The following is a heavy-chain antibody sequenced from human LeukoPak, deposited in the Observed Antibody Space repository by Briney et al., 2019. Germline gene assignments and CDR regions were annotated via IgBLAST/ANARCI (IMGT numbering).Heavy chain of an antibody. CDR2: IRSKTYGGTA. J-gene: IGHJ3*02. CDR1: GFTFGDYA. V-gene: IGHV3-49*03. CDR3: TRGYYFDSSGYLHDAFDI. D-gene: IGHD3-22*01. Sequence: GGSLRLSCTTSGFTFGDYAMNWFRQALGKGLEWVGFIRSKTYGGTAEYAASVKGRFTISRDDSKSIAYLQMNSLKTEDTAVYYCTRGYYFDSSGYLHDAFDIWGQGTMVTVSS.